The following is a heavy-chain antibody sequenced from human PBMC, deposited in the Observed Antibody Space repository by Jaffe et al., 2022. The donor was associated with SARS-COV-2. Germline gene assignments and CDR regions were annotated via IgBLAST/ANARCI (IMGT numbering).Heavy chain of an antibody. CDR3: ARELYTMPPRGGLNYYYYYGMDV. D-gene: IGHD2-2*02. CDR2: ISAYNGNT. CDR1: GYTFTSYG. V-gene: IGHV1-18*01. Sequence: QVQLVQSGAEVKKPGASVKVSCKASGYTFTSYGISWVRQAPGQGLEWMGWISAYNGNTNYAQKLQGRVTMTTDTSTSTAYMELRSLRSDDTAVYYCARELYTMPPRGGLNYYYYYGMDVWGQGTTVTVSS. J-gene: IGHJ6*02.